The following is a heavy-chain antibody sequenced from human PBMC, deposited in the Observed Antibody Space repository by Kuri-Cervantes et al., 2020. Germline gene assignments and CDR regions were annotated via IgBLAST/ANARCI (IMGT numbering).Heavy chain of an antibody. D-gene: IGHD4-17*01. J-gene: IGHJ4*02. Sequence: GSLRLSCAVYGGSFSGYHWSWIRQPPGKGLEWIGEINHSGSTNYNPSLKSRVTISVDTSKNQSSLKLSSVTAADTAVYYCARGTAPDYWGQGTLVTVSS. V-gene: IGHV4-34*01. CDR3: ARGTAPDY. CDR2: INHSGST. CDR1: GGSFSGYH.